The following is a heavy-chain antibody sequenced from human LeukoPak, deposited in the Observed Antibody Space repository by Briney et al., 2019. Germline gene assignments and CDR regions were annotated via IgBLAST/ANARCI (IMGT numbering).Heavy chain of an antibody. J-gene: IGHJ4*02. Sequence: GGSLRLSCAASGFTFSNYWVSWVRQAPGKGLEWVANIKQDGSEKNYVDSVKGRFTISRDDAKNSLYLQMNSLRAEDTAVYYCARGLLAAAGIDYWSQGALVTVSS. V-gene: IGHV3-7*04. CDR2: IKQDGSEK. D-gene: IGHD6-13*01. CDR3: ARGLLAAAGIDY. CDR1: GFTFSNYW.